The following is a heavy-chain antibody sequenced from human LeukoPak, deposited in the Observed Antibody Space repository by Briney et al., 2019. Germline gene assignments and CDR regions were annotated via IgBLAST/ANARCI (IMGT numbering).Heavy chain of an antibody. CDR1: GGSISSGSYY. CDR2: IYTSGST. V-gene: IGHV4-61*02. J-gene: IGHJ4*02. Sequence: SETLSLTCTVSGGSISSGSYYWSWIRQPAGKGLEWIGRIYTSGSTNYNPSLKSRVTISVDTSKNQFSLKLSSVTAADTAVYYRARGGSITIFGVVPIDYWGQGTLVTVSS. D-gene: IGHD3-3*01. CDR3: ARGGSITIFGVVPIDY.